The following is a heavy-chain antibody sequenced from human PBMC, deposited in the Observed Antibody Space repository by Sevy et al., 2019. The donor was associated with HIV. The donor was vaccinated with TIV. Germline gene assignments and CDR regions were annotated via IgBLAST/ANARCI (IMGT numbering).Heavy chain of an antibody. CDR3: ARGPGSSNFDY. D-gene: IGHD1-26*01. J-gene: IGHJ4*02. Sequence: ASVKVSCKASGGTFSSYPISGVRQAPGQGLEWMGGIIPIFGTANYAQKFQGRVTITADESTSTAYMELSSLRSEDTAVYYCARGPGSSNFDYWGQGTLVTVSS. CDR1: GGTFSSYP. CDR2: IIPIFGTA. V-gene: IGHV1-69*13.